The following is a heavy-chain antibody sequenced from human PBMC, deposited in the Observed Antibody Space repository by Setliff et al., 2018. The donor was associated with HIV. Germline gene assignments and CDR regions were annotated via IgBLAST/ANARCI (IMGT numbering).Heavy chain of an antibody. CDR1: GYTFSDYY. J-gene: IGHJ4*02. V-gene: IGHV1-18*01. CDR3: ARDASTGWRTMGFDY. CDR2: IGAYNGNT. D-gene: IGHD6-19*01. Sequence: ASVKVSCKASGYTFSDYYMHWVRQAPGQGLEWMGRIGAYNGNTDYAEKFQGRLNMTIDISMRTAYMELGSLTSDDTAVYYCARDASTGWRTMGFDYWGQGTLVTVSS.